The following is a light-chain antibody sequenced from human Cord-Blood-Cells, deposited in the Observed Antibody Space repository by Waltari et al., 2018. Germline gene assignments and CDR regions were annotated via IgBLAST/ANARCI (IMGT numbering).Light chain of an antibody. Sequence: QSALTQPASVSGSPGQPITISCTGTSSDVGGYNYVSWYQQHPGKAPKLMIYDVSNRPSGVSNRCSGSKSVNTAFLTISGLQAEDEADYYCSPYTSSSTWVFGGGSMLTVL. CDR1: SSDVGGYNY. V-gene: IGLV2-14*01. CDR2: DVS. J-gene: IGLJ3*02. CDR3: SPYTSSSTWV.